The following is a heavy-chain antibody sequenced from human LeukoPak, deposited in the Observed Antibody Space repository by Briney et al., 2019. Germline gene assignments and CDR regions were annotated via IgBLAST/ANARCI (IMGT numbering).Heavy chain of an antibody. CDR1: GFSFSTNA. CDR3: AKDTSYHGY. CDR2: IAGSSDST. J-gene: IGHJ4*02. Sequence: GGSLRLSCAASGFSFSTNAMSWVRQAPGKGPEWVSGIAGSSDSTYYADSVKGRFTISRDSSKNTLYLQMNSLRAEDTAVYYCAKDTSYHGYWGQGTLVTVSS. V-gene: IGHV3-23*01. D-gene: IGHD3-16*02.